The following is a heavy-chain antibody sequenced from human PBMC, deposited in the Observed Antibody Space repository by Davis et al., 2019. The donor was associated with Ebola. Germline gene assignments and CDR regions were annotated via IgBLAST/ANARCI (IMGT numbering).Heavy chain of an antibody. CDR2: IYYSGST. V-gene: IGHV4-59*01. J-gene: IGHJ4*02. D-gene: IGHD2-2*01. Sequence: SETLSLTCTVSGGSISSYYWSWIRQPPGKGLEWIGYIYYSGSTNYNPSLKSRVTISVDTSKNQFSLKLSSVTAADTAVYYCASVVPAAGGDYWGQGTLVTVSS. CDR1: GGSISSYY. CDR3: ASVVPAAGGDY.